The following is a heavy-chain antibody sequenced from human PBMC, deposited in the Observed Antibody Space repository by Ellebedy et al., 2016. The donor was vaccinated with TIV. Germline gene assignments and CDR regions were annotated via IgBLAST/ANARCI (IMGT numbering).Heavy chain of an antibody. D-gene: IGHD3-10*01. Sequence: GGSLRLSXAASGFTVSSNYMSWVRQAPGKGLEWVSVIYSGGSTQYADSVKGRFTISRDNSKNTVYLQMNSLRAEDTAVYYCAREHSSGRYYNWFDPWGQGTLVTVYS. V-gene: IGHV3-53*01. CDR2: IYSGGST. J-gene: IGHJ5*02. CDR3: AREHSSGRYYNWFDP. CDR1: GFTVSSNY.